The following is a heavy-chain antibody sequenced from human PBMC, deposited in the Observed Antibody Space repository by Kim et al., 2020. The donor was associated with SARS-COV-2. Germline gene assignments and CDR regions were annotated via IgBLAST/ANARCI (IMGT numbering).Heavy chain of an antibody. V-gene: IGHV4-59*01. Sequence: SETLSLTCTVSGGSISSYYWSWIRQPPGKGLEWIGYIYYSGSTNYNPSLKSRVTISVDTSKNQFSLKLSSVTAADTAVYYCARDQSLGPTGVRGAVDIWGQGTMVTVSS. CDR3: ARDQSLGPTGVRGAVDI. D-gene: IGHD3-10*01. J-gene: IGHJ3*02. CDR1: GGSISSYY. CDR2: IYYSGST.